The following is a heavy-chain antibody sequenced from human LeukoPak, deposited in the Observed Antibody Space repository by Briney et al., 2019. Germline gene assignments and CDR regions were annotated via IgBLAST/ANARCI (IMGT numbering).Heavy chain of an antibody. V-gene: IGHV3-7*01. CDR1: GFTFSSYE. J-gene: IGHJ4*02. CDR3: ASVDFDNNAHYHYYLPN. D-gene: IGHD2/OR15-2a*01. CDR2: IKQDGSQK. Sequence: PGGSLRLSCAASGFTFSSYEMNWVRQTPGKGLEWVANIKQDGSQKEYADSVKGRFAISRDNANNFLDLQMNSLRAEDTGVYYCASVDFDNNAHYHYYLPNWGQGTRVTVSS.